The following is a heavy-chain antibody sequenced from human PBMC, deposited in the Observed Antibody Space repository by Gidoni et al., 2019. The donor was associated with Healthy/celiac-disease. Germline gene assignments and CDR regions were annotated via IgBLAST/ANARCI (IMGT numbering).Heavy chain of an antibody. CDR2: IGTAGDT. CDR1: WFTFPTLR. D-gene: IGHD2-15*01. J-gene: IGHJ6*02. Sequence: EVALVGSGGGLVQPGGFLRLSSAASWFTFPTLRIHSVRQATGKGLEWVSAIGTAGDTYYPGSVKGRFTISRENAKNSLYLQMNSLRAGDTAVYYCARDHSRGYCSGGSCYAGYYGMDVWGQGTTVTVSS. CDR3: ARDHSRGYCSGGSCYAGYYGMDV. V-gene: IGHV3-13*04.